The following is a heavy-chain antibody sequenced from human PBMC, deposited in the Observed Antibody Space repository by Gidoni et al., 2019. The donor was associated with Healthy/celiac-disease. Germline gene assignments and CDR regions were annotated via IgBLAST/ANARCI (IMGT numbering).Heavy chain of an antibody. D-gene: IGHD3-16*01. CDR3: ARQLGGEMDAFDI. CDR2: IYPRDSDT. V-gene: IGHV5-51*01. J-gene: IGHJ3*02. CDR1: GYSLPSHW. Sequence: DVQLLQSGAAVRTPGASLQISCPGSGYSLPSHWIGWVGHMPGKGLEWMGIIYPRDSDTRYSPSFQGQVTISADKSISTAYLQWSSLKASDTAMYYCARQLGGEMDAFDIWGQGTMVTVSS.